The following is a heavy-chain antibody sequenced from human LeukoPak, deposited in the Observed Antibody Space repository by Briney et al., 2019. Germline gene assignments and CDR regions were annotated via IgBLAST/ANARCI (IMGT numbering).Heavy chain of an antibody. CDR3: ARGGGSGYFDL. V-gene: IGHV3-7*01. J-gene: IGHJ2*01. CDR2: IKEDGSEK. Sequence: GGSLRLSCAASGFIFSNYWMSWVRQAPGKGPEWLTNIKEDGSEKYYVDSVKGRFTISRDNAKNSLYLQINSLRAEDTAVYYCARGGGSGYFDLWGRGTLVTVSS. CDR1: GFIFSNYW. D-gene: IGHD3-16*01.